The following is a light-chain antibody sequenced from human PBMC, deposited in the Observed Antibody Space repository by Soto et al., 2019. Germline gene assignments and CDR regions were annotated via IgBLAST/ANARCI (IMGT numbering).Light chain of an antibody. CDR3: QQTHTFPRT. J-gene: IGKJ1*01. Sequence: DVQVTQSPSFVSAYVGDRVTITCRASQDISNWLAWYQQKPGKAPRALIYGAVTLQSGVPPTFSGSRSGTEFTLTIDSLQPEDFATYFCQQTHTFPRTFGRGTKV. CDR1: QDISNW. V-gene: IGKV1-12*01. CDR2: GAV.